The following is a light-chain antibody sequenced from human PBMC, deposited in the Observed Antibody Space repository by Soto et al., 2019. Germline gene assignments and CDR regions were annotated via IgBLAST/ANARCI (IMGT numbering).Light chain of an antibody. V-gene: IGKV1-5*03. J-gene: IGKJ1*01. Sequence: DIQMTKSPSTLSASVVYRVTVTCRASQSIDNWLAWYQQKPGKAPKLLIYKSSTLESGVPSRFSGSGSGTDFTLTISSLQPDDFATYYCKQYNSYWTVGQGNKGDIK. CDR3: KQYNSYWT. CDR1: QSIDNW. CDR2: KSS.